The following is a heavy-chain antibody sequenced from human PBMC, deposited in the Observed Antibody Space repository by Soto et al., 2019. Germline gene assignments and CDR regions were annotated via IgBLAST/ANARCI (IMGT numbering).Heavy chain of an antibody. D-gene: IGHD2-2*01. J-gene: IGHJ5*02. CDR2: ISAYNGNT. Sequence: ASVKVSCKASGYTFTIYGISWVGQAPGQGLEWMGWISAYNGNTNYAQKLQGRVTMTTDTSTSTAYMELRSLRSDDTAVHYCARGLFVVVPAGPNWYDPWGQGTLVTVSS. CDR3: ARGLFVVVPAGPNWYDP. CDR1: GYTFTIYG. V-gene: IGHV1-18*01.